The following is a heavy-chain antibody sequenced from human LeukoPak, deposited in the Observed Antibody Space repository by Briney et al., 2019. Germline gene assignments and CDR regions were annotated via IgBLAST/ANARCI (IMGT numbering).Heavy chain of an antibody. CDR1: GFTFSSYA. Sequence: GGSLRLSCAASGFTFSSYAMSWVRQAPGKGLEWVSAISSERTYYADSVKGRFTISRDNSKNTLYLQTNSLRAEDTALYYCAKDRGDDSSGYYHDAFDIWGQGTMVTVSS. J-gene: IGHJ3*02. CDR3: AKDRGDDSSGYYHDAFDI. CDR2: ISSERT. D-gene: IGHD3-22*01. V-gene: IGHV3-23*01.